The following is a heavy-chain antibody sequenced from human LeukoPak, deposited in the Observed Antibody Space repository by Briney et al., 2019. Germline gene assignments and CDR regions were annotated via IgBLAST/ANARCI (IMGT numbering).Heavy chain of an antibody. D-gene: IGHD1-26*01. J-gene: IGHJ4*02. CDR1: GFTFDDYA. CDR2: ISWNSGSI. Sequence: GRSLRLSCAASGFTFDDYAMHWVRQAPGKGLEWVSGISWNSGSIGYADSVKGRFTISRDNAKNSLYLQMNSLRAEDTALYYCAKDNADTPQYSGSYLDYWGQGTLVTVSS. CDR3: AKDNADTPQYSGSYLDY. V-gene: IGHV3-9*01.